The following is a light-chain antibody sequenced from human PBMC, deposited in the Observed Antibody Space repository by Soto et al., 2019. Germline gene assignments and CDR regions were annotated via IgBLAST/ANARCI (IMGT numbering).Light chain of an antibody. J-gene: IGKJ1*01. CDR3: HHYGAAPWV. Sequence: EIVLTQSPGTLYFFPGERATLSCRASQTVRGNYIVWLQQKPGQAPRLLIYAASIRAAGVPDRFSGSGSVTDFSLTINGLEPEDFAMYYCHHYGAAPWVVGQGTKVEIK. CDR1: QTVRGNY. V-gene: IGKV3-20*01. CDR2: AAS.